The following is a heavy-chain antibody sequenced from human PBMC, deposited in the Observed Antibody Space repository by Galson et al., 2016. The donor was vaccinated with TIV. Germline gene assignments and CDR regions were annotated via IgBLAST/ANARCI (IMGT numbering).Heavy chain of an antibody. D-gene: IGHD7-27*01. V-gene: IGHV3-23*01. CDR1: GFTFSDYG. CDR2: ISGSGDTT. Sequence: SLRLSCAASGFTFSDYGISWVRQTPEKGLEWVSAISGSGDTTYYANSVKGRFAISRDNSKNTLYLEMNDLRADDTAVYYCAHKWGHESRGFPYYLDHWGLGTLVAVSS. J-gene: IGHJ4*02. CDR3: AHKWGHESRGFPYYLDH.